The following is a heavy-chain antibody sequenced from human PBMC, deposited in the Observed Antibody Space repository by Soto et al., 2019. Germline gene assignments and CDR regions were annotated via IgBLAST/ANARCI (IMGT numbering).Heavy chain of an antibody. CDR2: IYYSGST. V-gene: IGHV4-59*01. Sequence: SETLSLTCTVSGGSISSYYWSWIRQPPGKGLEWIGYIYYSGSTNYNPSLKSRVTISVDTSKNQFSLKLSSVTAADTAVYYCARDGRDYVWGSYRSLRELDPWGQGTLVTVSS. J-gene: IGHJ5*02. CDR3: ARDGRDYVWGSYRSLRELDP. D-gene: IGHD3-16*02. CDR1: GGSISSYY.